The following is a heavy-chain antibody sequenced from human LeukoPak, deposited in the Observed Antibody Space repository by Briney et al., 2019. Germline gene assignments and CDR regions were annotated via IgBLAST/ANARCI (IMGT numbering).Heavy chain of an antibody. CDR2: VSGSGGHT. D-gene: IGHD6-19*01. J-gene: IGHJ4*02. V-gene: IGHV3-23*01. CDR1: GFTFSGYA. Sequence: PGGSLRLSCAASGFTFSGYAMTWVRQAPGKGLEWVSAVSGSGGHTYYVDSVKGRFTVSRDSSKNTLYLQMNSLRAEDTAVYYCARRSGIAVAGAFDYWGQGTLVTVSS. CDR3: ARRSGIAVAGAFDY.